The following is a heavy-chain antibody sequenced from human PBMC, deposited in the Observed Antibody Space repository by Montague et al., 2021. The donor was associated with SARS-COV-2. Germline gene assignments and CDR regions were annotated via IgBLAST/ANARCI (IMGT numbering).Heavy chain of an antibody. CDR3: ARGPRITMIVVVITDIWFDP. CDR2: ITHSGST. D-gene: IGHD3-22*01. V-gene: IGHV4-34*01. Sequence: SDTLSLTCAVSGGSVSDYYWSWIRQPPGKGLEWIGEITHSGSTNYNPSLKSRVTTSVDTSKNQFSLKLTSVTAADTAVYYCARGPRITMIVVVITDIWFDPWGQGTLVTVSS. CDR1: GGSVSDYY. J-gene: IGHJ5*02.